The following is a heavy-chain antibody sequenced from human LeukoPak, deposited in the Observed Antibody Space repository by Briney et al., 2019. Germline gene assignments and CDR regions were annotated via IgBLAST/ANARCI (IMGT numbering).Heavy chain of an antibody. V-gene: IGHV3-7*01. CDR2: IKQDGSEK. Sequence: GGSLRLSCAASGFTFSSYAMSRVRQAPGKGLEWVANIKQDGSEKYYVDSVKGRFTISRDNAKNSLYLQMNSLRAEDTAVYYCARDREVTAAADYYWYFDLWGRGTLVTVSS. J-gene: IGHJ2*01. CDR3: ARDREVTAAADYYWYFDL. CDR1: GFTFSSYA. D-gene: IGHD6-13*01.